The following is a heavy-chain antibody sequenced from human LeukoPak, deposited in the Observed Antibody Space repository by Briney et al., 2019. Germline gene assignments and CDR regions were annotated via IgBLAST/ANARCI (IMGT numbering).Heavy chain of an antibody. CDR3: AKDRYCSSTSCYSFADY. D-gene: IGHD2-2*02. CDR2: IYSGGST. J-gene: IGHJ4*02. Sequence: PGGSLRLSCAASGFTVSSNFMSWVRQAPGKGLEWVSMIYSGGSTYYADSVKGRFTISRDNSKNTLDLQMNSLRAEDTAVYYCAKDRYCSSTSCYSFADYWGQGTLVTVSS. V-gene: IGHV3-66*01. CDR1: GFTVSSNF.